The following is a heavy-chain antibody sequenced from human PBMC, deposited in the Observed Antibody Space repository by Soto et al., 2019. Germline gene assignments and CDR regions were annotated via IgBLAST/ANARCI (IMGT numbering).Heavy chain of an antibody. J-gene: IGHJ3*02. CDR2: IIPILGIA. Sequence: QVQLVQSGAEVKKPGSSVKVSCKASGGTFSSYTISWVRQAPGQGLEWMGRIIPILGIANYAQKFQGRVTITADKSTSTAYMALSSLRSEDTAVYYCARARSGYGAFDIWGQGTMVTVSS. CDR1: GGTFSSYT. CDR3: ARARSGYGAFDI. V-gene: IGHV1-69*02. D-gene: IGHD5-12*01.